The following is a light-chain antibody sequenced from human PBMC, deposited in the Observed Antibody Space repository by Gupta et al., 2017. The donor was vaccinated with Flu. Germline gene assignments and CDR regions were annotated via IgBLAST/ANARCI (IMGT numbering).Light chain of an antibody. V-gene: IGKV1-5*03. CDR3: QQYNSNPLT. CDR2: KAS. Sequence: QITRSPSPLSASVGDRVTITCRASQSISSWLAWYQQKPGKAPKLLIYKASSLESGVTSRFSGSGSGTEFTLTISSLQPDDFATYYCQQYNSNPLTFGGGTKVEIK. J-gene: IGKJ4*01. CDR1: QSISSW.